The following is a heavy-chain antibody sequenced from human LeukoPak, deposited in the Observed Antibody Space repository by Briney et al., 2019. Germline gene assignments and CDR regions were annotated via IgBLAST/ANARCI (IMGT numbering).Heavy chain of an antibody. Sequence: SQTLSLTCTVSGGSISSGDYYWSWIRQPPGKGLERIGYIYYSGSTYYNPSLKSRVTISVDTSKNQFSLKLSSVTAADTAVYYCARDKRGVPAANDYWGQGTLVTVSS. J-gene: IGHJ4*02. CDR1: GGSISSGDYY. CDR3: ARDKRGVPAANDY. V-gene: IGHV4-30-4*08. D-gene: IGHD2-2*01. CDR2: IYYSGST.